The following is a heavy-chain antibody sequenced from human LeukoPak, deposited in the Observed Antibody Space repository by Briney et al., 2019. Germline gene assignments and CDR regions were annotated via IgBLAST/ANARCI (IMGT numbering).Heavy chain of an antibody. CDR1: GYSFTSYW. CDR3: ARQDTSGYWMEFDY. Sequence: GASVKVSCKGSGYSFTSYWIGWVRQMPGKGLEWMGIIYPGDSDTSYSPSFQGQVTITADKSISTAFLQWSSLKASDTAIYYCARQDTSGYWMEFDYWGQGTLVTVSS. J-gene: IGHJ4*02. D-gene: IGHD3-22*01. V-gene: IGHV5-51*01. CDR2: IYPGDSDT.